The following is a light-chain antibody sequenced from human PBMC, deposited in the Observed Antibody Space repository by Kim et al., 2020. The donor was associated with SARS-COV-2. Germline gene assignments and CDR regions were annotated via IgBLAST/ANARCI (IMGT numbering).Light chain of an antibody. CDR2: QDT. J-gene: IGLJ3*02. Sequence: VAVSPGQTASITCSGDDLEDRYVCWYQQKPGQSPVLVIYQDTKRPLGIPERFSGSNSGNTATLTISGTQAMDEADYYCQAWASRALFGGGTQLTVL. CDR1: DLEDRY. V-gene: IGLV3-1*01. CDR3: QAWASRAL.